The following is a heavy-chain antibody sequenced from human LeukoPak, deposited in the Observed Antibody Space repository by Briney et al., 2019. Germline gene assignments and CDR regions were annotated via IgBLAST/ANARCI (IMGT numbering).Heavy chain of an antibody. CDR2: ISYDGSNE. Sequence: GGSLRLSCAASGFTFSSYVMHWVRQAPGKGLEWVAIISYDGSNEYYADSVKGRFTISRDNSKNTLYLQMNSLRAEDTAVYYCASPIGIGSYYGYWGQGTLVTVSS. J-gene: IGHJ4*02. D-gene: IGHD1-26*01. CDR1: GFTFSSYV. V-gene: IGHV3-30*04. CDR3: ASPIGIGSYYGY.